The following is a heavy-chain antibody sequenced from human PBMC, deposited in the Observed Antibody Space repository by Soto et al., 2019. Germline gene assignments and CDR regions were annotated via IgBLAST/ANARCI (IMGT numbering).Heavy chain of an antibody. J-gene: IGHJ6*02. Sequence: QVQLLQSGAEVKKPGSSVRVSCEASGGTFRTYAISWVRQAPGQGLEWMGEIIPIFGKINYAQKFQGRVTIIADESTTTVYMDLRSLRSDDTAIYYCAKGAVAGTPTSYYYCGMDVWGHGTSVTVSS. CDR2: IIPIFGKI. V-gene: IGHV1-69*12. CDR1: GGTFRTYA. D-gene: IGHD6-19*01. CDR3: AKGAVAGTPTSYYYCGMDV.